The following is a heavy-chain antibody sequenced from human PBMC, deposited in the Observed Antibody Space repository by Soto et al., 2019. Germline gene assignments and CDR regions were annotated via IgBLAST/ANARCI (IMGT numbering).Heavy chain of an antibody. J-gene: IGHJ5*02. CDR1: GGSFSDYY. CDR3: ARHGERTIRSLNWFDP. Sequence: SETLSLTCAVHGGSFSDYYWSWIRQPPGKGLEWIGEINHSGRTNYNPSLKSRVTISVDTSKNQFSLKLSSVTAADTAVYYCARHGERTIRSLNWFDPWDQGTLVTVSS. D-gene: IGHD4-17*01. CDR2: INHSGRT. V-gene: IGHV4-34*01.